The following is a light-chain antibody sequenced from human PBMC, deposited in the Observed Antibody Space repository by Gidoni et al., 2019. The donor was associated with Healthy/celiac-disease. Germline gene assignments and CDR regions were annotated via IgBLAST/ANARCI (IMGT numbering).Light chain of an antibody. CDR1: QSHLHGNGYNY. J-gene: IGKJ4*01. V-gene: IGKV2-28*01. CDR2: LGS. CDR3: MQALQTPFT. Sequence: DIVMTQSPLSQPVTPGEPAAISCRSSQSHLHGNGYNYLDWYLQKPGQSPQLLIYLGSNRAAGVPDRFGGSGSGTDFTLKISRVEAEDVGTYYCMQALQTPFTFGGGTKVEIK.